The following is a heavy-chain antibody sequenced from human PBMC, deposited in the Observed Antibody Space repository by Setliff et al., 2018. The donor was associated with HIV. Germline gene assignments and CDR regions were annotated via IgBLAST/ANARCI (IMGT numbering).Heavy chain of an antibody. CDR2: IHYNGRT. CDR3: ARYTSKVDWFDP. D-gene: IGHD2-2*02. J-gene: IGHJ5*02. V-gene: IGHV4-39*01. Sequence: SETLSLTCTVSGDSITNDDYYWGWIRQPPGKGLEWIAIIHYNGRTYYDPSLKSRGTIFVDTSKTQFYLKLRSVTASDTAVYYCARYTSKVDWFDPWGQGTQVTVSS. CDR1: GDSITNDDYY.